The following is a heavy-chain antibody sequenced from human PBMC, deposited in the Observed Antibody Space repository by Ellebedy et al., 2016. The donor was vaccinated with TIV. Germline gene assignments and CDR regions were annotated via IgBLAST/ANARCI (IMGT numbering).Heavy chain of an antibody. Sequence: MPSETLSLTCTVSGASISNYYWTWIRQPPGKGLEWIGYIFHSGITNSNPSLKSRVTISVDTSKNQFSLKLSSVTAADSAVYYCARVGLEMGTHSGFDFWGQGTLVTVSS. J-gene: IGHJ4*02. V-gene: IGHV4-59*01. CDR3: ARVGLEMGTHSGFDF. CDR2: IFHSGIT. CDR1: GASISNYY. D-gene: IGHD5-24*01.